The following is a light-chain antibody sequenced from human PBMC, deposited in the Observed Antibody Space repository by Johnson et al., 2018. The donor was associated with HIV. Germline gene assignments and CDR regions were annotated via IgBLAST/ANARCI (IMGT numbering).Light chain of an antibody. CDR3: GTWDSNLSAYV. V-gene: IGLV1-51*01. Sequence: QSVLTQPPSVSAAPGQKVTISCSGSSSNIGNNYVSWYQQLPGTAPKLLIYDNNKRPSGIPDRFSGSKSGTSATLGITGLQTGDEADYYCGTWDSNLSAYVFGGGTTVTGL. CDR1: SSNIGNNY. J-gene: IGLJ1*01. CDR2: DNN.